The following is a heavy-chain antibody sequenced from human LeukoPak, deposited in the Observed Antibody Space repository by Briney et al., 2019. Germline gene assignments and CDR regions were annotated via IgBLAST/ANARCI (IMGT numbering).Heavy chain of an antibody. V-gene: IGHV4-34*01. Sequence: SETLSLTCAVYGGSFSGYYWSWIRQPPGKGLHWSGEINHSGSTNDKPSLKSRVTISVDTSKNQFSLKLSSVTAAETGVYYCARGHHTLAVAGGRYWGQGTLVTVSS. J-gene: IGHJ4*02. CDR1: GGSFSGYY. D-gene: IGHD6-19*01. CDR3: ARGHHTLAVAGGRY. CDR2: INHSGST.